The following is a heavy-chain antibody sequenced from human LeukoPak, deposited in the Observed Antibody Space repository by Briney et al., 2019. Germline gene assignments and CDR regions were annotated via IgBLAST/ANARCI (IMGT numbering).Heavy chain of an antibody. CDR3: ARGDYYDSSGYYYVRY. J-gene: IGHJ4*02. CDR2: IYYSGTT. V-gene: IGHV4-59*12. Sequence: SETLSLTCAVYGGSFSGYYWSWIRQPPGKGLEWIGYIYYSGTTNYNPSLKSRVTISVDTSKNQFSLKLSSVTAADTAVYYCARGDYYDSSGYYYVRYWGQGTQVTVSS. D-gene: IGHD3-22*01. CDR1: GGSFSGYY.